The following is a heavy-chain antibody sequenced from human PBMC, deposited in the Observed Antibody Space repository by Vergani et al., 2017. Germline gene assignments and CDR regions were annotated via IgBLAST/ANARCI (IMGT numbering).Heavy chain of an antibody. D-gene: IGHD3-16*02. Sequence: EVPLVQSGAEVKKPGESLRISCKGSGYSFTSYWISWVRQMPGKGLEWMGRIDPSDSYTNYSPSFQGHVTISADKSISTAYLQWSSLKASDTAMYYCARDRDWGYDYMGGSYREGHGYYYMDVWGKGTTVTVSS. CDR1: GYSFTSYW. V-gene: IGHV5-10-1*03. CDR2: IDPSDSYT. J-gene: IGHJ6*03. CDR3: ARDRDWGYDYMGGSYREGHGYYYMDV.